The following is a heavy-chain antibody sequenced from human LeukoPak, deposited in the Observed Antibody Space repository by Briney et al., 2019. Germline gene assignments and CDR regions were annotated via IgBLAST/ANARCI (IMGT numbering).Heavy chain of an antibody. CDR1: RFTFDDYA. J-gene: IGHJ3*02. V-gene: IGHV3-9*01. CDR3: ARANCGGDCYYAFDI. Sequence: PGRSLRLSCAASRFTFDDYAMHWVRQAPGKGLEWVSGISWNSRRKDYADSVKGRFTISRDNAKNSLYLQMNSLRAEDTAVYYCARANCGGDCYYAFDIWGQGTMVTVSS. D-gene: IGHD2-21*02. CDR2: ISWNSRRK.